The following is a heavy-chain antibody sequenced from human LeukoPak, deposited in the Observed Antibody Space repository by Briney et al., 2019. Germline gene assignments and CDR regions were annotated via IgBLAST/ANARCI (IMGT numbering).Heavy chain of an antibody. D-gene: IGHD6-6*01. CDR1: GLAFSYSE. CDR2: ISTTGSAI. J-gene: IGHJ6*02. CDR3: ARVRMSIMDV. V-gene: IGHV3-48*03. Sequence: GGSLRLSCVTSGLAFSYSEMTWVRQAPGKGLEWVSYISTTGSAIYYADSLKGRFTISRDNAKNSVYLQMNSLRAEDTGIYYCARVRMSIMDVWGQGTTVTVSS.